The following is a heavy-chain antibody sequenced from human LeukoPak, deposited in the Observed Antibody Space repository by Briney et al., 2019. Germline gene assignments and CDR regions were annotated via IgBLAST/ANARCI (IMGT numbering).Heavy chain of an antibody. CDR1: GFTFSDYY. CDR3: ARRGGSTATGYYFDY. D-gene: IGHD3-10*01. CDR2: ISSSTSYT. V-gene: IGHV3-11*06. Sequence: GGSLRLPCAASGFTFSDYYLSWIRQAPGKGLEWVSYISSSTSYTNYADSVKGRFTISRDNAKNSLFLHMNSLRAEDTAVYYCARRGGSTATGYYFDYWGQGTLVTVSS. J-gene: IGHJ4*02.